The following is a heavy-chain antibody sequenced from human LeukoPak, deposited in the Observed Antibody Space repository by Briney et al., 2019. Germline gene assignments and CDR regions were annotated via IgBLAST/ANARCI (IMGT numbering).Heavy chain of an antibody. Sequence: KTSETLSLTCTVSGYSISSGYYWGWIRQPPGKGLEWIGSIYHSGSTYYTPSLKSRVTISVDTSKNQFSLKLSSVTAADTAVYYCAKLYYYDSSGYYYVFDYWGEGTLVTVSS. D-gene: IGHD3-22*01. CDR2: IYHSGST. J-gene: IGHJ4*02. CDR3: AKLYYYDSSGYYYVFDY. V-gene: IGHV4-38-2*02. CDR1: GYSISSGYY.